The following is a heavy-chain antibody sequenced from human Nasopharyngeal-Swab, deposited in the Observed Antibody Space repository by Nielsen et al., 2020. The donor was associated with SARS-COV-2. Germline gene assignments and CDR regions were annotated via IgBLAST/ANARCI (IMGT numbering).Heavy chain of an antibody. CDR3: TRCGGGCYSGRDY. Sequence: GGSLRLSCAASGFTFSDSAIHWARQASGEGLEWVARIRSKGNNYATAYSASVKGRFIIFRDDPTNTAYLQMNSLKTEDTAVYYCTRCGGGCYSGRDYWGQGTLVTVSS. D-gene: IGHD2-15*01. CDR2: IRSKGNNYAT. V-gene: IGHV3-73*01. CDR1: GFTFSDSA. J-gene: IGHJ4*02.